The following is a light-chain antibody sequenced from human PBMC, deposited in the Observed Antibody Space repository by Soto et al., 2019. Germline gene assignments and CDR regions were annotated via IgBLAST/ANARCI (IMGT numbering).Light chain of an antibody. J-gene: IGKJ4*01. Sequence: DIQMTQSPSTLSASEGDRVTITCRASQSINNWLALYQQKPWKAHKLLISKASNLKSGVPSRFSGTGSGTEFPLTSSSLQPDDFASYYCQKYDRYPFTFGGGTKVEI. CDR1: QSINNW. CDR2: KAS. CDR3: QKYDRYPFT. V-gene: IGKV1-5*03.